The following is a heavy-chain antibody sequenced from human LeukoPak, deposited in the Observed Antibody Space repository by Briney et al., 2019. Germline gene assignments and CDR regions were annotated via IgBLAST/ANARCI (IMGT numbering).Heavy chain of an antibody. CDR1: GYTFTGYY. Sequence: ASVKVSCKASGYTFTGYYMHWVRQAPGQGLGWMGWINPNSGGTNYAQKFQGRVTMTRDTSISTAYMELSRLRSDGTAVYYCATHYCSSTSCYLWNYYYYYMDVWGKGTTVTVSS. CDR2: INPNSGGT. J-gene: IGHJ6*03. D-gene: IGHD2-2*01. V-gene: IGHV1-2*02. CDR3: ATHYCSSTSCYLWNYYYYYMDV.